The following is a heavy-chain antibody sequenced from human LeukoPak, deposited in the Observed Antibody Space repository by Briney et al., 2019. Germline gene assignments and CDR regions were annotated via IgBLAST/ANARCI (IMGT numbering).Heavy chain of an antibody. J-gene: IGHJ4*02. CDR3: AKVFEVRGARRPKDY. CDR2: IWYDGSNK. Sequence: PGGSLRLSCAASGFTFSSYGMHWVRQAPGKGLEWVAVIWYDGSNKYYADSVKGRFIISRDNSKNTLYLQMNSLRAEDTAVYYCAKVFEVRGARRPKDYWGQGTLVIVSS. CDR1: GFTFSSYG. D-gene: IGHD3-10*01. V-gene: IGHV3-33*06.